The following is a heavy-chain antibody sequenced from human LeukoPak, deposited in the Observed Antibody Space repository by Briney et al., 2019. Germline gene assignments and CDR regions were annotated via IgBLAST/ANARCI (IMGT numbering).Heavy chain of an antibody. Sequence: SETLSLTCTVSGGSFSTYYWSWIRQPAGKGLEWIGRISISGSTDYNPSLKSRVTVSVDTSKNQFSLTLSSATAADTAVYYCARGAYTSGFWFDPWGQGTLVTVSS. J-gene: IGHJ5*02. V-gene: IGHV4-4*07. D-gene: IGHD3-16*01. CDR1: GGSFSTYY. CDR2: ISISGST. CDR3: ARGAYTSGFWFDP.